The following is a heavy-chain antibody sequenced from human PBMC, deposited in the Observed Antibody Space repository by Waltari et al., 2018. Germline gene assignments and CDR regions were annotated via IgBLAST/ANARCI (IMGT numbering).Heavy chain of an antibody. J-gene: IGHJ4*02. CDR3: AKQATTMVRGVIIY. CDR2: ISGSGGST. CDR1: GFTLRSYA. D-gene: IGHD3-10*01. Sequence: EVQLLETGRGLVQPGGSLRLSCAAHGFTLRSYAKSWVRQAPGTGLEWVPAISGSGGSTYYADPVKGRFTISRDNSKNTLYLQMNSLRAEDTAVYYCAKQATTMVRGVIIYWGQGTLVTVSS. V-gene: IGHV3-23*01.